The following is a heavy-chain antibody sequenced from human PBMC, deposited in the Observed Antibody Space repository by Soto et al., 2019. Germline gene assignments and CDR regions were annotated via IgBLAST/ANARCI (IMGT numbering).Heavy chain of an antibody. J-gene: IGHJ5*02. CDR2: ISSSSSYI. Sequence: GGSLRLSCAASGFTFSSDSMNWVRQARGNGLEWVSSISSSSSYIYYADSVKGRFTISRDNAKNSLYLQMNSLRAEDTAVYYCARDLYYDFWSGNDNWFDPWGQGPLVTVSS. CDR1: GFTFSSDS. V-gene: IGHV3-21*01. D-gene: IGHD3-3*01. CDR3: ARDLYYDFWSGNDNWFDP.